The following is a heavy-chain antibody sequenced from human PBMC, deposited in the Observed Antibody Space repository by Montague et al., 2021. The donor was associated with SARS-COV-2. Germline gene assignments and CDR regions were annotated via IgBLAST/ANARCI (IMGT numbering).Heavy chain of an antibody. CDR1: GGSISTYY. D-gene: IGHD2-15*01. CDR3: ARGRWWLGFDY. Sequence: SETLSLTCTVSGGSISTYYWNWIRQSPGKGLEWIGYVSSSGSTNYNPSLKSRIAVSVATSKSQFSLKLTAVTAADTAVYYCARGRWWLGFDYWGQGNLVTVSS. V-gene: IGHV4-59*01. CDR2: VSSSGST. J-gene: IGHJ4*02.